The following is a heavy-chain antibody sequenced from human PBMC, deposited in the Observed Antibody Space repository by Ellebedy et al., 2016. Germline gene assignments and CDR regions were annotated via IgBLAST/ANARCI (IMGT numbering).Heavy chain of an antibody. Sequence: GESLKISXAASGFTFSCYSLNWVRQAPGKGLEWVSAITGSGDSTYYADSVKGRFTISRDNSKNTLYLQMNSLRAEDTALYYCAKGMRGGADFDYWGQGTLVTVSS. V-gene: IGHV3-23*01. CDR2: ITGSGDST. CDR1: GFTFSCYS. J-gene: IGHJ4*02. CDR3: AKGMRGGADFDY. D-gene: IGHD4/OR15-4a*01.